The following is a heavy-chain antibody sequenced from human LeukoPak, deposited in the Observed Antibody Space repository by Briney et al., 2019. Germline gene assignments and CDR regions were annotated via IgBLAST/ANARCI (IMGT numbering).Heavy chain of an antibody. CDR1: GGTFSSYA. CDR2: IIPIFGTA. CDR3: ASMGSGYYYGTLGY. J-gene: IGHJ4*02. D-gene: IGHD3-22*01. Sequence: GSSVKVSCKASGGTFSSYAISWVRQAPGQGLEWMGGIIPIFGTANYAQKFQGRVTITADESTSTAYMELSSLRSEDTAVHYCASMGSGYYYGTLGYWGQGTLVTVSS. V-gene: IGHV1-69*01.